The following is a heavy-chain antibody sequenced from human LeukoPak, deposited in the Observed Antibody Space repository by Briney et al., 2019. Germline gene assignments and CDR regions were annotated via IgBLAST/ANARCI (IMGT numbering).Heavy chain of an antibody. D-gene: IGHD3-10*01. CDR1: GYSLSTYW. J-gene: IGHJ4*02. Sequence: GESLKTSCEGSGYSLSTYWITWVRQMPGKGLEWMGRIDPRDSDTIYNPSLQGHVRFSSDKSSNTVYLHWNSLKASDTAMFYCTRHRAYYNSPFDFWGRGTLVTVSS. CDR3: TRHRAYYNSPFDF. CDR2: IDPRDSDT. V-gene: IGHV5-10-1*01.